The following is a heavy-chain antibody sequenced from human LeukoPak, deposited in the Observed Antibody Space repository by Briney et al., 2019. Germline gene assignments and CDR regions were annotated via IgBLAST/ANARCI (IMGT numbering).Heavy chain of an antibody. V-gene: IGHV3-21*01. J-gene: IGHJ4*02. CDR3: AREGSSSPYYFDY. CDR1: GFTFSSYS. Sequence: GGSLRLSCAASGFTFSSYSMNWVRQAPGKGLEWVSSISSSSSYIYYADSVKGRFTISRDNAKNSLCLQMNSLRAEDTAVYYCAREGSSSPYYFDYWGQGTLVTVSS. CDR2: ISSSSSYI. D-gene: IGHD6-13*01.